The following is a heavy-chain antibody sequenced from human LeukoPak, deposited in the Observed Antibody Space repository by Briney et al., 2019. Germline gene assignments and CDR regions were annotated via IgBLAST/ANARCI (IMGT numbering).Heavy chain of an antibody. CDR3: AIIHSYGHA. CDR2: IYSGGST. Sequence: GGSLRLSCAASGFNVIGNYMSWVRQAPGKGLEWVSVIYSGGSTYYAASVKGRLTISRDRTKNMLYLKMNNLRAEDTATYYCAIIHSYGHAWGQGTLVTVSS. D-gene: IGHD3-10*01. V-gene: IGHV3-66*01. J-gene: IGHJ5*02. CDR1: GFNVIGNY.